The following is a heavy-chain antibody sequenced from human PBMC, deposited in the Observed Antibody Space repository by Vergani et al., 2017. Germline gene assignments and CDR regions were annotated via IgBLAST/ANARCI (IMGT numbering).Heavy chain of an antibody. J-gene: IGHJ4*02. CDR1: GGTFSSYA. V-gene: IGHV1-69*04. Sequence: QVQLVQSGAEVKKPGSSVKVSCKASGGTFSSYAISWVRQAPGQGVEWMGRIIPILGIANYAQKFQGRVTITADKSTSTAYMELRSLRSDDTAVYYCASVGQKREYSGYDNGYYFDYWGQGTLVTVSS. CDR2: IIPILGIA. CDR3: ASVGQKREYSGYDNGYYFDY. D-gene: IGHD5-12*01.